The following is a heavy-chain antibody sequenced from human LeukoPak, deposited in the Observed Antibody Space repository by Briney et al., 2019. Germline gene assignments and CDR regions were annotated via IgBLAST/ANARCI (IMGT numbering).Heavy chain of an antibody. D-gene: IGHD3-9*01. Sequence: PGGSLRLSCAASGFTFSSYGMSWVRQAPGKGLEWVSAISGSGGSTYYADSVKGRSTISRDNSKNTLYLQMNSLRAEDTAVYYCAKGPPKYDILTGYYRSYYYYYMDVWGKGTTVTISS. CDR3: AKGPPKYDILTGYYRSYYYYYMDV. V-gene: IGHV3-23*01. CDR1: GFTFSSYG. CDR2: ISGSGGST. J-gene: IGHJ6*03.